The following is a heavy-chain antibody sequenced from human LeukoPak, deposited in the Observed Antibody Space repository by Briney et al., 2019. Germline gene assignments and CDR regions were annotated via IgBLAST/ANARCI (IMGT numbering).Heavy chain of an antibody. J-gene: IGHJ6*03. D-gene: IGHD2-15*01. V-gene: IGHV3-30*18. CDR2: ISYDGSNK. CDR1: GFTFSSYG. Sequence: GRSLRLSCAASGFTFSSYGMHWVRQAPGKGLEWVAVISYDGSNKYYADSVKGRFTISRDNSKNTLYLQMNSLRAEDTAVYYCAKSGEISRYCSGGSCYLYYYYYMDVWGKGTTVTVSS. CDR3: AKSGEISRYCSGGSCYLYYYYYMDV.